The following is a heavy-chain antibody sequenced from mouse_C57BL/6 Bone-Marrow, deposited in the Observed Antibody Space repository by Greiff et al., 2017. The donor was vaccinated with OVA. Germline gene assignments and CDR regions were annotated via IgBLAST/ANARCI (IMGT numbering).Heavy chain of an antibody. CDR2: IDPETGGT. CDR3: TRRGLYYGSSFYFDY. D-gene: IGHD1-1*01. J-gene: IGHJ2*01. V-gene: IGHV1-15*01. CDR1: GYTFTDYE. Sequence: VQLQQSGAELVRPGASVTLSCKASGYTFTDYEMHWVKQTPVHGLEWIGAIDPETGGTAYNQKFKGKAILTADKSSSTAYMELRSLTSEDSAVYYCTRRGLYYGSSFYFDYWGQGTTLTVSS.